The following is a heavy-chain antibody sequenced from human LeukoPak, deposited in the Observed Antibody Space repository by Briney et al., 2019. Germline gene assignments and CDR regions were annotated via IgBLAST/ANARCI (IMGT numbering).Heavy chain of an antibody. CDR3: ASGRGYCSGGRCYVDH. CDR1: GFTVSSSY. CDR2: VYSGGET. J-gene: IGHJ4*02. D-gene: IGHD2-15*01. Sequence: GGSLRLSCAASGFTVSSSYMSWVRQAPGKGLEWVSVVYSGGETHYADSVKGRFTISRDNSKNTLYLQMNSLRAEDTAVYYCASGRGYCSGGRCYVDHWGQGTLVTVSS. V-gene: IGHV3-53*01.